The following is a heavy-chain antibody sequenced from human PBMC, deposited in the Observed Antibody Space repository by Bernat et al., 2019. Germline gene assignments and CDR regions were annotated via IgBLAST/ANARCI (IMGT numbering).Heavy chain of an antibody. CDR3: ARDYPWDCSSTSCPGPLDY. V-gene: IGHV3-21*01. Sequence: EVQLVESGGGLVKPGGSLRLSCAASGFTFSSYSMNWVRQAPGKGLEWVSSISSSSSYIYYADSVKGRFTISRDNAKNSLYLQMNSLRAEDTAVYYCARDYPWDCSSTSCPGPLDYWGQGTLVTVTS. CDR1: GFTFSSYS. J-gene: IGHJ4*02. D-gene: IGHD2-2*01. CDR2: ISSSSSYI.